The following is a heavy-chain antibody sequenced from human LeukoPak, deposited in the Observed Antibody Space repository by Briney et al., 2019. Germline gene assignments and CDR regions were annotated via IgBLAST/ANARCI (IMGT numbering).Heavy chain of an antibody. Sequence: GGSLRLSCAASGFTFTYYAMHWVRQAPGKGLEWVAVIWYDGRRQEYGDSVKGRFTISRDNSKDTLYLQMNSLRADDTALYYCARDLGVLRSGEQHPDNWLDPWGQGTLVTVSS. CDR1: GFTFTYYA. D-gene: IGHD1/OR15-1a*01. CDR2: IWYDGRRQ. J-gene: IGHJ5*02. CDR3: ARDLGVLRSGEQHPDNWLDP. V-gene: IGHV3-33*01.